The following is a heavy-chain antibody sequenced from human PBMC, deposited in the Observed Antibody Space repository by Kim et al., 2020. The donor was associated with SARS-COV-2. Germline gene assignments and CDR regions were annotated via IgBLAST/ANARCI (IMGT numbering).Heavy chain of an antibody. V-gene: IGHV4-4*02. CDR3: ARGSLERAASAAPNWFDP. CDR1: GGSISSSNW. CDR2: IYHSGST. J-gene: IGHJ5*02. D-gene: IGHD6-13*01. Sequence: SETLSLTCAVSGGSISSSNWWSWVRQPPGKGLEWIGEIYHSGSTNYTPSLKSRVTISVDKSKNQFSLKLSSVTAADTAVYYCARGSLERAASAAPNWFDPWGQGTLVTVSS.